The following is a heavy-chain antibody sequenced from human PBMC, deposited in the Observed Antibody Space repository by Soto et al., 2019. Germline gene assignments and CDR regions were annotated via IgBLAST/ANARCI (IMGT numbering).Heavy chain of an antibody. Sequence: SETLSLTCAVYGGSFSGYYWSWIRQPPGKGLEWIGEINHSGSTNYNPSLKSRVTISVDTSKNQFSLELSSVTAADTAVYYCARSTQLPYYYYYYYMDVWGKGTTVTVSS. J-gene: IGHJ6*03. CDR1: GGSFSGYY. CDR2: INHSGST. V-gene: IGHV4-34*01. D-gene: IGHD2-2*01. CDR3: ARSTQLPYYYYYYYMDV.